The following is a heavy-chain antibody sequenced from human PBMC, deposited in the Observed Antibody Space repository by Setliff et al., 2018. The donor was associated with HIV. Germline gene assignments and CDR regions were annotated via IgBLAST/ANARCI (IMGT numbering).Heavy chain of an antibody. J-gene: IGHJ4*01. Sequence: ASVKVSCKASGYTFNSNYMHWVRQAPGQGLEWMGLINPTGAITFYPQKFQARVTMTRDTSTSTVYLELRSLRSEDTAVYFCARNQGDSSGWYAGDYWGHGTLVTVSS. CDR1: GYTFNSNY. V-gene: IGHV1-46*02. CDR3: ARNQGDSSGWYAGDY. CDR2: INPTGAIT. D-gene: IGHD6-19*01.